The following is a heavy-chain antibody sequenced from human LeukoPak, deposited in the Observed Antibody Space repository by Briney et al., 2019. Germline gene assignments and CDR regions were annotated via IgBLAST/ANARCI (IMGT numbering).Heavy chain of an antibody. CDR2: ISAYNGDT. CDR1: GYTFTSSA. J-gene: IGHJ5*02. V-gene: IGHV1-18*01. D-gene: IGHD6-13*01. CDR3: ARFSLGAAAAGFDP. Sequence: SVTVSCKASGYTFTSSAITWVRLAPGQGPEWMAWISAYNGDTRYAQTLQGRVTMTTDTSTSTAYMELRSLRFDDTAVYYCARFSLGAAAAGFDPWGQGTLVTVSS.